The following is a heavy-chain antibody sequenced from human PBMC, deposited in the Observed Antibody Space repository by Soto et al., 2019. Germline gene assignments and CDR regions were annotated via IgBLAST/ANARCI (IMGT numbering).Heavy chain of an antibody. CDR3: XTXXXGAFDM. CDR2: IKRQTDGGPAGPT. J-gene: IGHJ3*02. V-gene: IGHV3-15*01. Sequence: EVQVVESGGGLVKPGESLTLSCTVSGFPLGFSNAWISWVRQAPGKGLEWVGRIKRQTDGGPAGPTDYAAPVKGRVTISXXXXXXXXXXXXXXXXXXXXXTXXXXTXXXGAFDMWGQGTMVTVSS. CDR1: GFPLGFSNAW.